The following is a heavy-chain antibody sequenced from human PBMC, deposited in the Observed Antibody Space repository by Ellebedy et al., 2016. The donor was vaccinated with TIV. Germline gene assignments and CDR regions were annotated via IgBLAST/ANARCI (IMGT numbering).Heavy chain of an antibody. Sequence: MPGGSLRLSCTVSGGSISSSSYYWGWIRQPPGKGLEWIGSIYYSGSTYYNPSLKSRVTISVDTSKNQFSLKLSSVTAADTAVYYCARAPTTLMGELRFDPWGQGTLVTVSS. CDR3: ARAPTTLMGELRFDP. D-gene: IGHD3-16*01. CDR2: IYYSGST. J-gene: IGHJ5*02. V-gene: IGHV4-39*01. CDR1: GGSISSSSYY.